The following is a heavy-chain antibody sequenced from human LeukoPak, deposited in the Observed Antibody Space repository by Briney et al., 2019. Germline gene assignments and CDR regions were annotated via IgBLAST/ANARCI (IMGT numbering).Heavy chain of an antibody. CDR2: IYYSGST. CDR3: ARLTNGYSSSWFDY. CDR1: GGSISSGSYY. D-gene: IGHD6-13*01. J-gene: IGHJ4*02. Sequence: SETLSLTCTVSGGSISSGSYYWGWIRQPPGKGLEWIGNIYYSGSTYYNPSLKSRVTISVDTSKNQYSLKLSSVTAADTAVYCCARLTNGYSSSWFDYWGQGTLVTVSS. V-gene: IGHV4-39*01.